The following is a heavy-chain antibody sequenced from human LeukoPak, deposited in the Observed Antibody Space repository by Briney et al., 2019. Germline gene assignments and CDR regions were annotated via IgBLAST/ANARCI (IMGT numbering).Heavy chain of an antibody. D-gene: IGHD1-14*01. CDR2: IKRKSDGGTT. J-gene: IGHJ4*02. Sequence: GGSLRLSCAASGLTFSNAWMSWVRQAPGKGLEWVGRIKRKSDGGTTDYAAPVKGRFTISRDDSRNTLYLQMNSLKSEDTAVYYCTTELDVRPNHYWGQGTLVTVSS. CDR1: GLTFSNAW. CDR3: TTELDVRPNHY. V-gene: IGHV3-15*01.